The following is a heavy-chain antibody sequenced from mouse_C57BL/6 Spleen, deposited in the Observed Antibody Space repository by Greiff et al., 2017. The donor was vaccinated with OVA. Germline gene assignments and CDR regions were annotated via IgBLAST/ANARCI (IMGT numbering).Heavy chain of an antibody. CDR1: GYAFSSYW. Sequence: QVQLQQSGAELVKPGASVKISCKASGYAFSSYWMNWVKQRPGKGLEWIGQIYPGDGDTTYNGKFKGKATLTADKSSSTAYMQLSSLTSEDSAVYFCARSGGIWLRRGMDYWGQGTSVTVSS. CDR2: IYPGDGDT. V-gene: IGHV1-80*01. J-gene: IGHJ4*01. D-gene: IGHD2-2*01. CDR3: ARSGGIWLRRGMDY.